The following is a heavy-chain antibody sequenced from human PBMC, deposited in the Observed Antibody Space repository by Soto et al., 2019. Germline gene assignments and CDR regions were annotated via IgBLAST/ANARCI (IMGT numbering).Heavy chain of an antibody. J-gene: IGHJ4*02. CDR3: ASEGAASTDYGGNLAY. V-gene: IGHV6-1*01. D-gene: IGHD4-17*01. CDR1: GDSVSSNRAA. CDR2: TYYRSKWYD. Sequence: SQTLSLTCAISGDSVSSNRAAWNWIRQSPSRGLEWLGRTYYRSKWYDDYAVSVKGRITINPDTSKNQFSLHLNFVTPEDTAVYYCASEGAASTDYGGNLAYWGPGTLVTVSS.